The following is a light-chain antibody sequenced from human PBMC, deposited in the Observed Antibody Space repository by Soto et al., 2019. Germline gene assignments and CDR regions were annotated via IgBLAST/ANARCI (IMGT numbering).Light chain of an antibody. Sequence: DIQMSQSPSTLSASVGDTVTITCRASQSIGGWLAWYQQKPGKAPKLLIYKASTLQSGVPSRFSGSGSGTEFTLTISSLQPDDFATYYCQQYVIYPLTFGGGTTVEI. CDR1: QSIGGW. CDR2: KAS. J-gene: IGKJ4*01. CDR3: QQYVIYPLT. V-gene: IGKV1-5*03.